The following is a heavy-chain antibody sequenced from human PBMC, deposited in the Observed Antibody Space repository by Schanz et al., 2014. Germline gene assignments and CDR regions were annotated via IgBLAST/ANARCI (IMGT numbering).Heavy chain of an antibody. Sequence: QVQLQESGPGLVKPSQTLSLTCAVSGGSISSGGYTWSWIRQPPGKGLEWIGYIYYSGSTYYNPSLKSRVTISLDPSKNQFSLRRGSVTAADTAVYYCARAAGPVDYWGQGTLVTVSS. CDR1: GGSISSGGYT. CDR2: IYYSGST. CDR3: ARAAGPVDY. J-gene: IGHJ4*02. V-gene: IGHV4-30-4*07. D-gene: IGHD6-13*01.